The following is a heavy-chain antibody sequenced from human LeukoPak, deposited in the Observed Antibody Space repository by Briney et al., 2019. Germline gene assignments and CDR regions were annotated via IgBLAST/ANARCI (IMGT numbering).Heavy chain of an antibody. CDR1: GFTFSDYA. D-gene: IGHD4-23*01. J-gene: IGHJ4*02. CDR3: AKRRSTVITLDS. CDR2: ISTSGAGT. V-gene: IGHV3-23*01. Sequence: GGSLRLSCAASGFTFSDYAMSWVRQAPGKGPEWVSAISTSGAGTYYADSVKGRFTISRENSKNTVSLQMNRRRAEDTAVYYCAKRRSTVITLDSWGQGTLVSVSS.